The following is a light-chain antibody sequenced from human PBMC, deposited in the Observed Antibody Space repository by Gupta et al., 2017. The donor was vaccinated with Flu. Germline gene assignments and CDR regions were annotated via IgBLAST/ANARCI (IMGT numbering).Light chain of an antibody. J-gene: IGLJ1*01. Sequence: QSALTQPASVSGSPGQSITISCTGTNSDVGVYDYVSWYQHHPGKAPKLMIYEVSNRPPGVSNRFSGSKSDNTASLTISGLQTEDEADYYCSSYTTNGRYVFGVGTKVTVL. CDR2: EVS. CDR3: SSYTTNGRYV. CDR1: NSDVGVYDY. V-gene: IGLV2-14*01.